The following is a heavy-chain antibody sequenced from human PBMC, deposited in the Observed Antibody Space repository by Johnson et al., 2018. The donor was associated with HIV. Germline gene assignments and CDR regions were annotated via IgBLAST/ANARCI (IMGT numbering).Heavy chain of an antibody. CDR1: GFTFSTYW. Sequence: VQLVESGGGVVQPGGSLRLSCAASGFTFSTYWMSWVRQAPGKGLEWVSVIYSGGSTYYADSVKGRFTISRDNSKNTLYLQMNSLRAEDTAVYYCAREDQDAFDIWGQGTMVTVSS. V-gene: IGHV3-66*01. CDR3: AREDQDAFDI. CDR2: IYSGGST. J-gene: IGHJ3*02.